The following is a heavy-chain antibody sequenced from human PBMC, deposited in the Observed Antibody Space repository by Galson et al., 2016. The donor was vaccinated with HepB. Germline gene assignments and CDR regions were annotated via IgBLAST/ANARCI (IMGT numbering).Heavy chain of an antibody. CDR3: ARDLIGGFDY. V-gene: IGHV7-4-1*02. CDR2: INTNTGNP. D-gene: IGHD3-10*01. CDR1: GYTFTTYA. Sequence: SVKVSCKASGYTFTTYAINWVRQAPGQGPEWMGWINTNTGNPTYAQGFTGRFVFSLDTSVSTAYLQISSLKAEDTAVYYCARDLIGGFDYWGQETLVTVSS. J-gene: IGHJ4*02.